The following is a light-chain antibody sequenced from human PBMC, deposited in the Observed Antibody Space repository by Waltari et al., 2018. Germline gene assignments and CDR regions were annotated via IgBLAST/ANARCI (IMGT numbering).Light chain of an antibody. CDR1: QSISKY. CDR3: QNHERLPAT. V-gene: IGKV3-20*01. J-gene: IGKJ1*01. Sequence: VLTQSPGTLSLSPGERATLSCRASQSISKYLVWYQQRPGHAPRLLIYAASTRDTGIPDRFSCSGFGTDFTLTISRLEPEDFAMYYCQNHERLPATFGQGTKVEIK. CDR2: AAS.